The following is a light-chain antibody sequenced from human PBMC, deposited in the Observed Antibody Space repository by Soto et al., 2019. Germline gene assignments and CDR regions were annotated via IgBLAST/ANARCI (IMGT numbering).Light chain of an antibody. J-gene: IGKJ1*01. CDR1: QIVTSS. V-gene: IGKV3-11*01. Sequence: EIVLTQSPATLSLSPGTGATLSCRASQIVTSSVAWYQQRPGQAPRLLIYDTFTRATGIPARFSAKGAGTDFTLTISSLEPEDSAVYYCQQYGSSGTFGQGTKVEIK. CDR2: DTF. CDR3: QQYGSSGT.